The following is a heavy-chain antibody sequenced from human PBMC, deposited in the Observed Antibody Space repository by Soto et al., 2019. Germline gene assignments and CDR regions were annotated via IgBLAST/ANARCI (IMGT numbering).Heavy chain of an antibody. CDR2: IIPIFGTA. D-gene: IGHD1-1*01. J-gene: IGHJ6*02. CDR1: GGTFSSYA. V-gene: IGHV1-69*13. CDR3: ARSGATGSLYYYYGMDV. Sequence: SVKVSCKASGGTFSSYAISWVRQAPGQGLEWMGGIIPIFGTANYAQKFQGRVTITADESTSTAYMELSSLRSEDTAVYYCARSGATGSLYYYYGMDVRGQGTTVTVSS.